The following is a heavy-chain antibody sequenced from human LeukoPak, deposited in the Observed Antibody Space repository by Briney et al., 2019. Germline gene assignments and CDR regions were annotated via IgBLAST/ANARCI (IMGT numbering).Heavy chain of an antibody. Sequence: SVKVSCKASGGTFSSYAIGWVRQAPGQGLEWMGGIIPIFGTANYAQKFQGRVTITADESTSTAYMELSSLRSEDTAVYYCAREENYDYVWGSYRPKNFDYWGQGTLVTVSS. J-gene: IGHJ4*02. D-gene: IGHD3-16*02. V-gene: IGHV1-69*13. CDR3: AREENYDYVWGSYRPKNFDY. CDR1: GGTFSSYA. CDR2: IIPIFGTA.